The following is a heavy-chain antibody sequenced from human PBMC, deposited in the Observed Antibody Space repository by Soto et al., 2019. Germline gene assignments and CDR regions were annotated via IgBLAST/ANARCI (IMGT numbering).Heavy chain of an antibody. Sequence: PVGSLRLSCAASGFTFSSYWMSCVRQAPGKGLEWVANIKQDGSEKYYVDSVKGRFTISRDNAKNSLHLQMNSLRAEDTAVYYCARVGRSLDCSGGSCYFPQGYYYYMDVWGKGTAVPVSS. CDR1: GFTFSSYW. CDR3: ARVGRSLDCSGGSCYFPQGYYYYMDV. V-gene: IGHV3-7*01. J-gene: IGHJ6*03. D-gene: IGHD2-15*01. CDR2: IKQDGSEK.